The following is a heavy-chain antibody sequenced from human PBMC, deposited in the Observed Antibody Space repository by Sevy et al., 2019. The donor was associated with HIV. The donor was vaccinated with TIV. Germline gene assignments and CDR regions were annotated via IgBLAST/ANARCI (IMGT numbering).Heavy chain of an antibody. Sequence: QLGGSLRLSCSASGFSVRSFSMHWVRQAPGKGLEWVAALLYNVRTEEYADSVKGRFTISRDNSKNTLNLEMNSLRVEDTALYFCARDSARVIVPTAGFDSWGQGVLVTVSS. CDR1: GFSVRSFS. J-gene: IGHJ5*01. CDR3: ARDSARVIVPTAGFDS. CDR2: LLYNVRTE. V-gene: IGHV3-33*03. D-gene: IGHD2-15*01.